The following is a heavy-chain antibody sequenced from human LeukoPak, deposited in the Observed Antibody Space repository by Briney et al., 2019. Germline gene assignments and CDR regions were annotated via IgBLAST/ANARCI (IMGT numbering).Heavy chain of an antibody. CDR3: ARGDYNNRINPPRYLDY. CDR2: IKQDGRER. D-gene: IGHD4-11*01. Sequence: GGSLRLSCAASGFTFSTYWMTWVRQAPGKGLEWVANIKQDGRERYFVDSVKGRFTISRDNDKNSLYLQMSSLRADDTAVYYCARGDYNNRINPPRYLDYWGQGTLVTVSS. CDR1: GFTFSTYW. J-gene: IGHJ4*02. V-gene: IGHV3-7*05.